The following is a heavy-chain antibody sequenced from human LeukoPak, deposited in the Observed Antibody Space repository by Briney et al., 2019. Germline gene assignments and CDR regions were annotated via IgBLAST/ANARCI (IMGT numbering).Heavy chain of an antibody. CDR3: ARLTPVAGNAFDI. Sequence: SETLSLTCTVSGGSISSSSYYWGWISQPPGKGLEWIGSIYYSGSTYYNPSLKSRVTISVDASKNQFSLKLSSVTAADTAVYYCARLTPVAGNAFDIWGQGAMVTVSS. CDR2: IYYSGST. J-gene: IGHJ3*02. D-gene: IGHD6-19*01. V-gene: IGHV4-39*01. CDR1: GGSISSSSYY.